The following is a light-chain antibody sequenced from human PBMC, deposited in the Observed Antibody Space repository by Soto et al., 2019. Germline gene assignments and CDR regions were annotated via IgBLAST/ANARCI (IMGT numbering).Light chain of an antibody. Sequence: EIVMTQSPATLSVSPGERATLSCRASQSVSSNLAWYQQKPGQAPRLLIYGASTRATGIPPRFSGSGSGTEFTLTISSMLPDDVVVYYCRQYNNWPLALTFGGGTKVEIK. J-gene: IGKJ4*02. CDR3: RQYNNWPLALT. CDR2: GAS. V-gene: IGKV3-15*01. CDR1: QSVSSN.